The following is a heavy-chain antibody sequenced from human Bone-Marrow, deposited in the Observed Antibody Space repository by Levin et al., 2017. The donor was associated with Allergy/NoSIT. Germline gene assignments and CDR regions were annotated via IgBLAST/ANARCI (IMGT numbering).Heavy chain of an antibody. D-gene: IGHD3-10*01. CDR2: INHSGST. J-gene: IGHJ6*03. Sequence: SETLSLTCAVYGGSFSGYYWSWIRQPPGKGLEWIGEINHSGSTNYNPSLKSRVTISVDTSKNQFSLKLSSVTAADTAVYYCASLYGSGSYYDYYYMDVWGKGTTVTVSS. CDR1: GGSFSGYY. CDR3: ASLYGSGSYYDYYYMDV. V-gene: IGHV4-34*01.